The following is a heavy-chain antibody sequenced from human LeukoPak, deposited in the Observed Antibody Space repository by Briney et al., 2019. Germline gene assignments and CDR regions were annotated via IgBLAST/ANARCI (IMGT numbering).Heavy chain of an antibody. CDR3: ARESSSWYGDDY. CDR2: LYFRGNT. CDR1: GGSISINSYY. D-gene: IGHD6-13*01. Sequence: SETLSLTCSVSGGSISINSYYWDWIRQSPGKALEWLGSLYFRGNTYYNPSLKSRVSISVDTSKNQFSLRLNSVTAADTAVYYCARESSSWYGDDYWGQGTLVTVSS. V-gene: IGHV4-39*07. J-gene: IGHJ4*02.